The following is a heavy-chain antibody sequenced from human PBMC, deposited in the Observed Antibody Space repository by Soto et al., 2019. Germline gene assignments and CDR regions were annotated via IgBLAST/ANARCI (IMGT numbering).Heavy chain of an antibody. V-gene: IGHV3-23*01. J-gene: IGHJ5*02. D-gene: IGHD4-17*01. CDR2: ISCSGGSK. CDR3: AKPGREKYDYGFGP. CDR1: GFTFSSYD. Sequence: GGSLRLSCAASGFTFSSYDMSWVRQAPGKGLEWVSAISCSGGSKYYADSVKGRFTISRDKSKNTLYLQMNSLRAEDTAVYYCAKPGREKYDYGFGPWGQGTLVTVSS.